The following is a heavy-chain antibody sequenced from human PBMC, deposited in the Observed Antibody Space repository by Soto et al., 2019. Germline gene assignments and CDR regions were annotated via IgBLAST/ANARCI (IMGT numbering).Heavy chain of an antibody. CDR1: GYSISNGGYS. D-gene: IGHD3-16*01. CDR2: LYHSGSM. J-gene: IGHJ4*02. Sequence: QLQLQESGSGLVKPSQTLSLTCGVSGYSISNGGYSWGWIRQPPGEGLEWIGHLYHSGSMYHNPSLKSRVTISVDRYRNQFSLNLTSVSAADTAVYYCARGARGQFDSWGQGTMVTVSS. V-gene: IGHV4-30-2*01. CDR3: ARGARGQFDS.